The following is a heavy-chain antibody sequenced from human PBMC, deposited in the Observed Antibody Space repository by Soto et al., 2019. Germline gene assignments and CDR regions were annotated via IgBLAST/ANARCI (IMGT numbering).Heavy chain of an antibody. V-gene: IGHV4-59*01. J-gene: IGHJ4*02. CDR3: ARGVGSSPPRY. CDR2: IYDSGSP. D-gene: IGHD1-26*01. CDR1: GGSISVYY. Sequence: SETLSLTCTISGGSISVYYWSWIRQPPGQALEWIGYIYDSGSPYYNPSLRSRVIISADTSKNQISLKLTSATAADTAVYYCARGVGSSPPRYWGRGTLVTVST.